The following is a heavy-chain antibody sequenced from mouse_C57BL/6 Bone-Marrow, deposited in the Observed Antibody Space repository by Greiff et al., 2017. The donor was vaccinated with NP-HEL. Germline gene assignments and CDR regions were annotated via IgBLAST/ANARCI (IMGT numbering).Heavy chain of an antibody. CDR3: TGEMTTFPLSMDY. V-gene: IGHV5-9-1*02. Sequence: EVKLVESGEGLVKPGGSLKLSCAASGFTFSSYAMSWVRQTPEKRLEWVAYISSGGGYIYYADTVKGRFTISRDNARNTLYLQMSSLKSEDTAMYYCTGEMTTFPLSMDYWGQGTSVTVSS. CDR1: GFTFSSYA. D-gene: IGHD6-1*01. CDR2: ISSGGGYI. J-gene: IGHJ4*01.